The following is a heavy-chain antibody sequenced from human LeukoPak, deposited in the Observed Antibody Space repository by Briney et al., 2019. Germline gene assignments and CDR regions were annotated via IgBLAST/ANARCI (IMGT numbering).Heavy chain of an antibody. CDR2: IYYAGSV. J-gene: IGHJ5*01. CDR3: AKGSGDYDS. D-gene: IGHD4-17*01. CDR1: GGSITPYY. V-gene: IGHV4-59*01. Sequence: PSETLSLTCTFSGGSITPYYWSWSRQPPGKGLEWIGYIYYAGSVSYKSSLKSRVTISVDTSKNQFSLILTSVTAADSAVYYCAKGSGDYDSWGQGVLVTVSA.